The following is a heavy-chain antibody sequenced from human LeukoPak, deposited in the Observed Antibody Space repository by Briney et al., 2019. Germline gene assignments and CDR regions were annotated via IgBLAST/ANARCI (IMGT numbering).Heavy chain of an antibody. D-gene: IGHD3-3*01. CDR2: IWSDGSGE. CDR3: ARVFSGSGSTGSFDF. Sequence: PGRSLRLSCAASGXTFSSHAMHWVRQAPGKGLEWVAVIWSDGSGEKYAESVKGRFTIFRDNSKNTLYLLVDSLRVDDTAVYFCARVFSGSGSTGSFDFWGQGILVIVSS. V-gene: IGHV3-33*01. CDR1: GXTFSSHA. J-gene: IGHJ4*02.